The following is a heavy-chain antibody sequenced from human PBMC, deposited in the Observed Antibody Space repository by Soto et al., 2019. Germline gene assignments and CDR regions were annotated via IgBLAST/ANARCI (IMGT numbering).Heavy chain of an antibody. CDR3: ARSYGGNSGTFDF. CDR2: INHSGST. Sequence: QVQLQQWGAGLLKPSETLSLTCAVYGGSFSGYYWSWIRQPPGKGLEYIGEINHSGSTNYNPSLKSRVTISVDTSKNQFSLTLSSVTAADTAVYYCARSYGGNSGTFDFWGQGTLVPVSS. V-gene: IGHV4-34*01. J-gene: IGHJ4*02. CDR1: GGSFSGYY. D-gene: IGHD4-17*01.